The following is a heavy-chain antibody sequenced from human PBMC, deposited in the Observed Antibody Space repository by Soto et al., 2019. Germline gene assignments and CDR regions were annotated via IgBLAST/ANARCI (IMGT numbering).Heavy chain of an antibody. CDR1: GYTFTSYA. CDR3: ARDRGIAVAGYFDY. D-gene: IGHD6-19*01. V-gene: IGHV1-3*01. Sequence: ASVKVSCKASGYTFTSYAMHWVRQAPGQRLEWMGWINAGNGNTKYSQKFQGRVTITRDTSASTAYMELSSLRSEDTAVYYCARDRGIAVAGYFDYWGQGTLVTVSS. J-gene: IGHJ4*02. CDR2: INAGNGNT.